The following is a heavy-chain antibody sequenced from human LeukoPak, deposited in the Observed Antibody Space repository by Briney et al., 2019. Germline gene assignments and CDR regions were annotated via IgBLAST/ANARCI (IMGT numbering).Heavy chain of an antibody. D-gene: IGHD2-21*02. CDR2: ITGSGGHT. CDR3: AKDLTDYHYYYIDV. CDR1: GFTFNNYA. V-gene: IGHV3-23*01. J-gene: IGHJ6*03. Sequence: GGSLRLSCEAPGFTFNNYAMAWVRQAPGKGLEWLSGITGSGGHTYYADSVKGRFTSSRDNSKSTLYLQMNSLRAEDTAVYYCAKDLTDYHYYYIDVWGKGTTVTVSS.